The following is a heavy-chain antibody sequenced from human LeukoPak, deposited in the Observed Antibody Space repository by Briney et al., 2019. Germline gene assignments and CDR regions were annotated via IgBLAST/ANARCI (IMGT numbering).Heavy chain of an antibody. CDR1: GFTFSSYS. CDR3: ARSLLLGYCSSTSCPGYYGMDV. J-gene: IGHJ6*02. Sequence: GGSLRLSCAASGFTFSSYSMNWVRQAPGKGLEWVSSISSSSSYIYYADSVKGRFTISRDNAKNSLYLQMNSLRAEDTAVYYCARSLLLGYCSSTSCPGYYGMDVWGQGTTVTVSS. V-gene: IGHV3-21*01. D-gene: IGHD2-2*01. CDR2: ISSSSSYI.